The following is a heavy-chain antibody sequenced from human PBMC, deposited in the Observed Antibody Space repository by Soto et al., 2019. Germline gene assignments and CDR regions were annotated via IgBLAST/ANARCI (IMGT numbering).Heavy chain of an antibody. J-gene: IGHJ4*02. CDR2: IYYSGST. V-gene: IGHV4-59*12. D-gene: IGHD3-22*01. Sequence: ETQSLKSTFSGGYMWSSYWNWTRPPPQKGLEWIRHIYYSGSTYYNPPLKSRVTLSVDTSKNQFSLKLSSETAADTAVDYCAREYYYDSSGFDYWGRGTLVTVSS. CDR3: AREYYYDSSGFDY. CDR1: GGYMWSSY.